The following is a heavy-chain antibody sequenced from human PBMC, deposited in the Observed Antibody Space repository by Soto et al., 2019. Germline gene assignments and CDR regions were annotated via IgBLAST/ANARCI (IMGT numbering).Heavy chain of an antibody. CDR3: ARWDEPATLTTTLYFQH. CDR2: IIPILGIA. CDR1: GGTFSSYT. V-gene: IGHV1-69*02. Sequence: QVQLVQSGAEVKKPGSSVKVSCKASGGTFSSYTISWVRQAPGQGLEWMGRIIPILGIANYAQKFQGRVTITADKSTSTAYMELSSLRSEDTAVYYCARWDEPATLTTTLYFQHWGQGTLGTVSS. D-gene: IGHD4-17*01. J-gene: IGHJ1*01.